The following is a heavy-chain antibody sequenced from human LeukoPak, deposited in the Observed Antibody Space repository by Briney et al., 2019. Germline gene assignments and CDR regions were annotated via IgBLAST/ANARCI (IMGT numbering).Heavy chain of an antibody. CDR3: ARVDSNNWYDSRGYFDY. CDR1: GGSTSSYY. J-gene: IGHJ4*02. CDR2: IFTSGIISGNT. V-gene: IGHV4-4*07. Sequence: SETLSLTCTVSGGSTSSYYWSWIRQPPGKGLEWIGRIFTSGIISGNTNYNPSLESRVTISVDTSKNQFSLKLSSVTAADTAVYYCARVDSNNWYDSRGYFDYWGQGTLVTVSS. D-gene: IGHD6-13*01.